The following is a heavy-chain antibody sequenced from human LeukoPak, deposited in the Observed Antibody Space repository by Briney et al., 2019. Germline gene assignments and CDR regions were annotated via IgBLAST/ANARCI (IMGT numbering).Heavy chain of an antibody. CDR1: GGSISSGDYY. CDR3: ARVVPAAIGAFDI. Sequence: SETLSFTCTVSGGSISSGDYYWSWIRQLPGKGLEWIGYIYYSGSTYYNPSLKSRVTISVDTSKNQFSLKLSSVTAADTAVYYCARVVPAAIGAFDIWGQGTMVTVSS. V-gene: IGHV4-30-4*08. J-gene: IGHJ3*02. D-gene: IGHD2-2*02. CDR2: IYYSGST.